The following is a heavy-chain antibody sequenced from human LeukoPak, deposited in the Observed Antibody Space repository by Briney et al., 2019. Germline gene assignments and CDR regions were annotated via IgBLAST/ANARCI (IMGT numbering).Heavy chain of an antibody. CDR3: ASGLAGSLYYYYGMDV. CDR2: ISGYNGNT. J-gene: IGHJ6*02. Sequence: GASVKVSCKASGYTFTSYGISWVRQAPGQGLEWMGWISGYNGNTNYVQKLQGRVTMTTGTSTSTAYMELRSLRSDDTAVYYCASGLAGSLYYYYGMDVWGQGTTVTVSS. V-gene: IGHV1-18*01. D-gene: IGHD6-19*01. CDR1: GYTFTSYG.